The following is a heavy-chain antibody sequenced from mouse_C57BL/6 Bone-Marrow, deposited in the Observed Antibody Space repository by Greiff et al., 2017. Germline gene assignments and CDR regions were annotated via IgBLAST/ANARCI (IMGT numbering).Heavy chain of an antibody. CDR2: IDPENGDT. D-gene: IGHD2-1*01. CDR3: TTLIYYPFDY. V-gene: IGHV14-4*01. Sequence: DVKLQESGAELVRPGASVKLSCTAPGFNIKDDYMHWVKQRPEQGLEWIGWIDPENGDTEYASKFQGKATITADTSSNTAYLQLSSLTSEDTAVYYCTTLIYYPFDYWGQGTTLTVSS. CDR1: GFNIKDDY. J-gene: IGHJ2*01.